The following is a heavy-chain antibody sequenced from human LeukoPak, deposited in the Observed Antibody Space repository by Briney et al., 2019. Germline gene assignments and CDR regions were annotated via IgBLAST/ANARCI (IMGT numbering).Heavy chain of an antibody. Sequence: KPSETLSLTCTVSGGSVSSGSYYWSWIRQPPGKGLEWIGYIYYSGSTNYNPPLKSRVTISVDTSKNQFSLKLSSVTAADTAVYYCARTTPWNDRSAAYFDYWGQGTLVTVSS. D-gene: IGHD1-1*01. V-gene: IGHV4-61*01. CDR1: GGSVSSGSYY. J-gene: IGHJ4*02. CDR3: ARTTPWNDRSAAYFDY. CDR2: IYYSGST.